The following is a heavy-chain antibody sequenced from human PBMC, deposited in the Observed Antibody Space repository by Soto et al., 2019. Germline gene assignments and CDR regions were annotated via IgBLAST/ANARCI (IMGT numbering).Heavy chain of an antibody. CDR2: ISYTGST. J-gene: IGHJ4*02. V-gene: IGHV4-39*01. CDR1: GGSLHSSDYY. D-gene: IGHD3-10*01. Sequence: QLQLQESGPGLVKPSETLSLTCTVSGGSLHSSDYYWGYIRQPPGKGLEWIGSISYTGSTYYNPSLRSRLTISVDTSKRQSCLKLNSLTAADMAVYYCARLCHGVRPPDFWGQGTRVTVSS. CDR3: ARLCHGVRPPDF.